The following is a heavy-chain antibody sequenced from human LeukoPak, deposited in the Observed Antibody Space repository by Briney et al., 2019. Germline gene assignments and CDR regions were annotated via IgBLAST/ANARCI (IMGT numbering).Heavy chain of an antibody. V-gene: IGHV3-7*04. D-gene: IGHD5-24*01. J-gene: IGHJ4*02. CDR1: GFNFNNYW. CDR2: IKQDGSKK. Sequence: GGSLRLSCAASGFNFNNYWMSWLRQAPGKGLEWVANIKQDGSKKSYVDSVRGRFTISRDNAKNSLYLQMNSLRAEDMAIYYCTRVGYIDEGIDYWGQGTLVTVSS. CDR3: TRVGYIDEGIDY.